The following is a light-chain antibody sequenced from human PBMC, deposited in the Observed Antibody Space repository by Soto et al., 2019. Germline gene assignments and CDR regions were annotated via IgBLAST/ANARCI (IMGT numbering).Light chain of an antibody. CDR1: SSDVGTYNL. CDR3: CSYAGYTTTV. V-gene: IGLV2-23*01. CDR2: EGT. J-gene: IGLJ2*01. Sequence: QSVLTQPASVSGSPGQSITISCTGTSSDVGTYNLVSWYQQHPGQAPKLIIYEGTKRPSGVSIRFSGSKSGNTASLTISGLQAEDEAAYYCCSYAGYTTTVFGGGTKLTVL.